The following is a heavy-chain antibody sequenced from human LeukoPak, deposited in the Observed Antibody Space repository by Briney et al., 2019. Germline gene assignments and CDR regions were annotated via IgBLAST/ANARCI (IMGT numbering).Heavy chain of an antibody. V-gene: IGHV4-30-2*05. D-gene: IGHD2-15*01. CDR1: GGSISSGGYY. CDR2: IYHSGST. Sequence: PSETLSLTCTVSGGSISSGGYYWSWIRQPPGKGLEWIGYIYHSGSTYYNPSLKSRVTISVDTSKNQFSLKLSSVTAADTAVYYCARALGGALEGVDYWGQGTLVTVSS. CDR3: ARALGGALEGVDY. J-gene: IGHJ4*02.